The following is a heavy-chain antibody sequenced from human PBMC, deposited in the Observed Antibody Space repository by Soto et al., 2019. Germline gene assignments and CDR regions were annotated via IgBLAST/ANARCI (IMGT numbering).Heavy chain of an antibody. CDR3: ARQWELLGFDY. V-gene: IGHV4-39*01. CDR1: GGSISSSNYY. D-gene: IGHD1-26*01. Sequence: SETLSLICTVSGGSISSSNYYWGWIRQPPGKGLGWIGGIYYSGSTYYNPSLKSRVTISVDTSKNQFSLKLSSVTAADTAVYYCARQWELLGFDYWGQGTLVTVSS. J-gene: IGHJ4*02. CDR2: IYYSGST.